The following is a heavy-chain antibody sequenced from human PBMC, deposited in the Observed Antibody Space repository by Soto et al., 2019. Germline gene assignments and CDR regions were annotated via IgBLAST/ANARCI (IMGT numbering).Heavy chain of an antibody. CDR2: ISSISTYI. D-gene: IGHD6-6*01. J-gene: IGHJ4*02. CDR1: GFTFSAYT. Sequence: EVQLVESGGGLVKPGGSLRLSCAVSGFTFSAYTMSWVRQPPGKGLEWVATISSISTYIKYADSVKGRFTISRDNARNSLYLQMDSLRVEDTAVYYCARVHIAARDSWGQGTLVTVSS. V-gene: IGHV3-21*01. CDR3: ARVHIAARDS.